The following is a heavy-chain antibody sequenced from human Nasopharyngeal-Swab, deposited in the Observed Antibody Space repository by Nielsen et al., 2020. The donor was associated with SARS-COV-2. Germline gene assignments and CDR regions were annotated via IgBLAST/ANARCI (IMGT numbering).Heavy chain of an antibody. V-gene: IGHV1-2*04. CDR3: ARCGVVPAAMPYYYGMDV. CDR2: INPNSGGT. J-gene: IGHJ6*02. D-gene: IGHD2-2*01. Sequence: ASVKVSCKASGYTFTSYDINWVRQATGQGLEWMGWINPNSGGTNYAQKFQGWVTMTRDTSISTAYMELSRLRFDDTAVYYCARCGVVPAAMPYYYGMDVWGQGTTVTVSS. CDR1: GYTFTSYD.